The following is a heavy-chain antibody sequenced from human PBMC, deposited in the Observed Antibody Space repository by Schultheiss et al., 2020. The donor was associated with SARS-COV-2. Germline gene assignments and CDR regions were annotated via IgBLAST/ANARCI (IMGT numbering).Heavy chain of an antibody. CDR1: GGSISSYY. CDR2: IYTSGST. D-gene: IGHD2-2*01. J-gene: IGHJ3*02. CDR3: ARHDGVPTATTDAFDI. Sequence: SETLSLTCTVSGGSISSYYWSWIRQPAGKGLEWIGRIYTSGSTNYNPSLKSRVTISVDTSKNQFSLKLSSVTAADTAVYYCARHDGVPTATTDAFDIWGQGTMVTVSS. V-gene: IGHV4-4*07.